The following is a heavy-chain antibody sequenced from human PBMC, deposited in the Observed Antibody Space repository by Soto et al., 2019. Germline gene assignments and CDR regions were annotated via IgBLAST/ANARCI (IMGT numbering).Heavy chain of an antibody. J-gene: IGHJ5*02. D-gene: IGHD2-15*01. V-gene: IGHV1-2*04. CDR1: GYTFTGYY. CDR2: INPNSGGT. CDR3: VSADSVRVLGYSSGGRCPEFWFDT. Sequence: ASVKVSCKASGYTFTGYYMHWVRQAPGQGLEWMGWINPNSGGTNYAQKFQGWVTMTRDTSISTAYMELSRLRSDDTAVYYCVSADSVRVLGYSSGGRCPEFWFDTWGPGTLVTVSS.